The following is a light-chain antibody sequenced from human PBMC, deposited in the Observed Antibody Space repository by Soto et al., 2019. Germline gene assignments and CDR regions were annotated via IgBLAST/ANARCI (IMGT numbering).Light chain of an antibody. CDR2: KAS. Sequence: DIQTTQSPSTLSASVGDRVTITCRASQSISIWLAWYQQKPGKAPKLLIYKASSLESGVPSRFSGSGAGTEITITIIRLQLDDFATYDCQQYNSYLWTFGQGTKVDIK. V-gene: IGKV1-5*03. J-gene: IGKJ1*01. CDR3: QQYNSYLWT. CDR1: QSISIW.